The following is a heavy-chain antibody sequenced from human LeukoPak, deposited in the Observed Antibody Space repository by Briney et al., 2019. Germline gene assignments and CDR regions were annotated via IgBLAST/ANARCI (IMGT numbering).Heavy chain of an antibody. CDR3: ARGITEAGTGGFDY. V-gene: IGHV4-34*01. D-gene: IGHD6-19*01. J-gene: IGHJ4*02. CDR2: INHSGST. CDR1: GGSFSGYY. Sequence: SETLSLTCAVYGGSFSGYYWSWIRQPPGKGLEWIGEINHSGSTNYNPSLKSRVTISVDTSKNQFSLKLSSVTAADTAVYYCARGITEAGTGGFDYWGQGTLVTVSS.